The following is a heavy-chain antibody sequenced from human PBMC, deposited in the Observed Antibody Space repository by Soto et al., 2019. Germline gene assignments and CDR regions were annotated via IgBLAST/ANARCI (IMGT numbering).Heavy chain of an antibody. J-gene: IGHJ6*02. V-gene: IGHV1-58*01. CDR3: AAAGPSYDYGDYGIYNYYYYYGMDV. D-gene: IGHD4-17*01. Sequence: ASVKVSCKASGLTFTSSAVQWVRQARGQRLEWIGWIVVGSGNTNYAQKFQERVTITRDMSTSTAYMELSSLRSEDTAVYYCAAAGPSYDYGDYGIYNYYYYYGMDVWGQGTTVTVSS. CDR2: IVVGSGNT. CDR1: GLTFTSSA.